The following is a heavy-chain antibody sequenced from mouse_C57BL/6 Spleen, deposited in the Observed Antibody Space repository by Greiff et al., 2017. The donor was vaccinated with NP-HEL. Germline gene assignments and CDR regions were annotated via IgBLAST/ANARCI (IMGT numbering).Heavy chain of an antibody. CDR2: ISSGSSTI. CDR3: ARNHYGSSWYFDV. J-gene: IGHJ1*03. D-gene: IGHD1-1*01. Sequence: EVKLVESGGGLVKPGGSLKLSCAASGFTFSDYGMHWVRQAPEKGLEWVAYISSGSSTIYYADTVKGRFTISRDNAKNTLFLQMTSLRSEDTAMYYCARNHYGSSWYFDVWGTGTTVTVSS. V-gene: IGHV5-17*01. CDR1: GFTFSDYG.